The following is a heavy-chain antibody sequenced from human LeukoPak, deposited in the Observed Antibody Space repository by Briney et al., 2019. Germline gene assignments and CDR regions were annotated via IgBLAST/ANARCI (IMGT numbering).Heavy chain of an antibody. CDR2: INHSGST. Sequence: PSETLSLTCTVSGGSISTSSYYWGWIRQPPGKGLEWIGEINHSGSTNYNPSLKSRVTISVDTSKNQFSLKPSSVTAADTAVYYCAREGIAAAGTSYFDYWGQGTLVTVSS. D-gene: IGHD6-13*01. CDR3: AREGIAAAGTSYFDY. V-gene: IGHV4-39*07. J-gene: IGHJ4*02. CDR1: GGSISTSSYY.